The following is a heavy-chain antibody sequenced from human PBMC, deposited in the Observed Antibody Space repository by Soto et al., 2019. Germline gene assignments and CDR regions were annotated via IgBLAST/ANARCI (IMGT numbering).Heavy chain of an antibody. J-gene: IGHJ4*02. CDR2: IYHSGST. CDR3: ARGPPLGY. V-gene: IGHV4-30-2*01. CDR1: GGSISSGGYS. Sequence: QLQLQESGSGLVKPSQTLSLTCAVSGGSISSGGYSWSWIRQPPGKGLECIGYIYHSGSTYYSPSLKRRVTISVDTSKNQFSLKLSSVTAADAAVYYCARGPPLGYWGQGTLVTVSS.